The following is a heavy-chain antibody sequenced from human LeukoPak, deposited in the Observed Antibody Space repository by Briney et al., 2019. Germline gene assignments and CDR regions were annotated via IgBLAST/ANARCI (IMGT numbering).Heavy chain of an antibody. V-gene: IGHV4-34*01. Sequence: PSETLSLTCAVYGGSFSGYYWSWIRQPPGKGLEWIGEINHSGSTNYNPSLKSRVTISVDTSKNQFSLKLSSVTAADTAVYYCARDSSSWYHCYYGMDVWGKGTTVTVSS. CDR2: INHSGST. D-gene: IGHD6-13*01. CDR3: ARDSSSWYHCYYGMDV. CDR1: GGSFSGYY. J-gene: IGHJ6*04.